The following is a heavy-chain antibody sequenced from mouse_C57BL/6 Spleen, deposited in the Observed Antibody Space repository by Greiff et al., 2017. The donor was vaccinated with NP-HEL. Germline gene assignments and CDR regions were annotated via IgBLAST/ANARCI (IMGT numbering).Heavy chain of an antibody. V-gene: IGHV1-69*01. CDR3: ARRYYDYDEGYYFDY. CDR2: IDPSDSYT. J-gene: IGHJ2*01. CDR1: GYTFTSYW. D-gene: IGHD2-4*01. Sequence: VQLQQPGAELVMPGASVKLSCKASGYTFTSYWMHWVKQRPGQGLEWIGEIDPSDSYTNYNQKFKGKSTLTVDKSSSTAYMQLSSLTSEDSAVYYGARRYYDYDEGYYFDYWGQGTTLTVSS.